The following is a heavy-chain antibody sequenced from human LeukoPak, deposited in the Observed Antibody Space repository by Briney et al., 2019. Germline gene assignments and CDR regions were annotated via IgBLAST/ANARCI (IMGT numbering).Heavy chain of an antibody. CDR2: IKPDGTTK. Sequence: GGSLRLSCAASGFPFSSYSMTWVRQAPGKGLEWVANIKPDGTTKFYVNSVKGRFTISRDNALNSLYLQMNSLRAEDTAIYYCARSIPYGTTWYGRSDYWGQGTLVTVSS. CDR1: GFPFSSYS. V-gene: IGHV3-7*03. D-gene: IGHD6-13*01. J-gene: IGHJ4*02. CDR3: ARSIPYGTTWYGRSDY.